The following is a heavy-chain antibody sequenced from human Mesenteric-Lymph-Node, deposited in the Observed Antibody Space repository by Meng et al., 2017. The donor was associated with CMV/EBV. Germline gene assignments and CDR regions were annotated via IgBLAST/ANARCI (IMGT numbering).Heavy chain of an antibody. CDR2: INPKSGDT. J-gene: IGHJ4*02. D-gene: IGHD2-2*01. Sequence: ASVKVSCKASGYTFTGYYMHWVRQAPGQGLEWMGWINPKSGDTNYAQKFQGRVTMTRDTSITTAYMELSRLRSDDTAVYYCARDQGYCSSTSCYIFDYWGQGTLVTVSS. V-gene: IGHV1-2*02. CDR1: GYTFTGYY. CDR3: ARDQGYCSSTSCYIFDY.